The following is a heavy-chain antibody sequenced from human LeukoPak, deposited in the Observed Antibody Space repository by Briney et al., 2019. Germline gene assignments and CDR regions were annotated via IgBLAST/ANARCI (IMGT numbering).Heavy chain of an antibody. Sequence: SETLSLTCTVSDGSISGFYWSWIRQPPGKGLEWIGFMYTCGQPTYNPSLETRVPIPVDTSQNQFSLKLRSVTAADTAMYYCARRWYRYYYYMDVWGKGTTFTVSS. J-gene: IGHJ6*03. CDR3: ARRWYRYYYYMDV. CDR2: MYTCGQP. CDR1: DGSISGFY. V-gene: IGHV4-4*09. D-gene: IGHD1-14*01.